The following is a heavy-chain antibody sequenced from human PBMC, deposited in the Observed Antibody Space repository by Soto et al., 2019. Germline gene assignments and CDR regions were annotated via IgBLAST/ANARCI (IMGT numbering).Heavy chain of an antibody. CDR1: GGSVSSGSYY. V-gene: IGHV4-61*01. CDR3: ARALIVVVPAAMYYYGMDV. Sequence: QVQLQESGPGLVKPSETLSLTCTVSGGSVSSGSYYWSWIRQPPGKGLEWIGYIYYSGSTNYNPSLKSRVAISVDTSKNQFSLKLSSVTAADTAVYYCARALIVVVPAAMYYYGMDVWGQGTTVTVSS. J-gene: IGHJ6*02. CDR2: IYYSGST. D-gene: IGHD2-2*01.